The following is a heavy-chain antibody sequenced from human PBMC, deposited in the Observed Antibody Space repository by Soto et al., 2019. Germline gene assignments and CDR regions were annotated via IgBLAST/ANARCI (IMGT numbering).Heavy chain of an antibody. CDR3: PTQHLDLPVASAIDY. CDR1: GLTFSGLN. J-gene: IGHJ4*02. V-gene: IGHV3-73*01. CDR2: VTSKINTYAT. Sequence: GGPLRFSRAASGLTFSGLNIKWVRQRYGKGLEWGGRVTSKINTYATAYAASVRGRFTISRDDSKNTAYLQMNSLTAEDTAVYYWPTQHLDLPVASAIDYSGQGTPVPVSS. D-gene: IGHD6-19*01.